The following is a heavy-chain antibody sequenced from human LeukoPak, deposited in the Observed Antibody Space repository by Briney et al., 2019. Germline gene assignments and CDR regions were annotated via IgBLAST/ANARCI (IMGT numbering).Heavy chain of an antibody. Sequence: PSETLSLTCTVSGGSISSYYWSWLRQSPGKGLEWIGYFSLGGSGTTSYTSSLKSRVTISRDTSKNQLSLKLTSVTAADTAVYYCARWDDSAWAFGTWGPGTLVTVSS. CDR1: GGSISSYY. CDR2: FSLGGSGTT. J-gene: IGHJ5*02. D-gene: IGHD6-19*01. V-gene: IGHV4-59*08. CDR3: ARWDDSAWAFGT.